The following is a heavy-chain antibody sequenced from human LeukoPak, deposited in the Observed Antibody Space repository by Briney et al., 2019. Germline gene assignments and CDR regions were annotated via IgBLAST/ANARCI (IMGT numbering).Heavy chain of an antibody. CDR2: INHSGST. V-gene: IGHV4-34*01. Sequence: SETLSLTCAVYGGSFSGYYWSWIRQPPGKGLEWIGEINHSGSTYYNPSLKSRVTISVDTSKNQFSLKLSSVTAADTAVYYCARHGGVVVITPFDYWGQGTLVTVSS. D-gene: IGHD3-22*01. J-gene: IGHJ4*02. CDR3: ARHGGVVVITPFDY. CDR1: GGSFSGYY.